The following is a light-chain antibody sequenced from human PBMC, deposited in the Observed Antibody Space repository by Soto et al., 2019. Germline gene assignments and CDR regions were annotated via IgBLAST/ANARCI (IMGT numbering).Light chain of an antibody. CDR3: QQSYNTPRIS. J-gene: IGKJ4*01. CDR1: QSISSY. Sequence: DIQMTQSPSSLSASVGDRVTITCRASQSISSYLNWYQQKPGKAPKLLIYAASSLQSGVPSRFSGSGSGTDFTLTITSLQPEDFATYFCQQSYNTPRISFGGGTKVEI. CDR2: AAS. V-gene: IGKV1-39*01.